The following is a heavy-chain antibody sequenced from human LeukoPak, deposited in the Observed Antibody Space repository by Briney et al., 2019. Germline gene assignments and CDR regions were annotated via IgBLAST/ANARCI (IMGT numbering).Heavy chain of an antibody. V-gene: IGHV5-51*01. Sequence: GESLKISCQASGYTFTNYWIGWVRQMPGKGLEWMGIIYPGDSDTRYSPSFHGQVTISADKSINTAYLQWRSLRASDTAMYYCARVATRFFYDAFDIWGQGTMVTVSS. D-gene: IGHD1-26*01. CDR3: ARVATRFFYDAFDI. J-gene: IGHJ3*02. CDR2: IYPGDSDT. CDR1: GYTFTNYW.